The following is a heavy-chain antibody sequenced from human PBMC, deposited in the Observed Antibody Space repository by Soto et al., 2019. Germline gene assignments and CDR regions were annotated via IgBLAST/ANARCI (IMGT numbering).Heavy chain of an antibody. D-gene: IGHD5-18*01. Sequence: QVQLVQSGAEVKKPGASVKVSCKASGYTFTSYYMHWVRQAPGQGLEWMGIINPSGGSTCYAQKFQGRVTLPRAKFTRPGDTEQSSLRSETKAVYYCAKVPKDTAQITGTAFDIWGHGKMVTVSS. CDR1: GYTFTSYY. CDR2: INPSGGST. CDR3: AKVPKDTAQITGTAFDI. J-gene: IGHJ3*02. V-gene: IGHV1-46*01.